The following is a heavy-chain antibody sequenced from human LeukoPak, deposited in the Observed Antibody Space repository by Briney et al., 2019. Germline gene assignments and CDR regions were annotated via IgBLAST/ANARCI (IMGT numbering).Heavy chain of an antibody. CDR1: GGSISSGSYY. V-gene: IGHV4-61*02. CDR3: ARVKDPGGYYYYYYMDI. CDR2: IYTSGST. D-gene: IGHD3-16*01. Sequence: SETLSLTCTVSGGSISSGSYYWSWIRQPAGKGLEWIGRIYTSGSTNYSPSLKSRVTISVDTSKNQFSLKLNSVTAADTAVYFCARVKDPGGYYYYYYMDIWGKGNTVTVSS. J-gene: IGHJ6*03.